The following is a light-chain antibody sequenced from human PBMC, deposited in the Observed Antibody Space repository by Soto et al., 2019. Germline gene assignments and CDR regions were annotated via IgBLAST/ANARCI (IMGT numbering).Light chain of an antibody. J-gene: IGKJ1*01. CDR2: DAS. V-gene: IGKV1-5*01. CDR1: QSISSW. Sequence: DIQMTQSPSTLSASVGDRVTITCRASQSISSWLAWYQQKPGKAPKLLIYDASSLESGVPTRFSGSGSGTEFTLPISSLPPDDFATYYCQQYNSYPWTFGQGTKVEIK. CDR3: QQYNSYPWT.